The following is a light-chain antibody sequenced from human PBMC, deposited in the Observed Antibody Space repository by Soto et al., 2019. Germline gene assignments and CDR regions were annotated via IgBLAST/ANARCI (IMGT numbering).Light chain of an antibody. V-gene: IGKV1-12*01. Sequence: DIQMTQSPSSVSASVGDRVTITCRASQDIDRWLAWYQRKPGQAPKLLIYAATNLQSGVPSRFSGSGSGTEFTLTINSLQPEDFATYFCLQYNNYPFTFGQGTRLENK. CDR2: AAT. CDR1: QDIDRW. J-gene: IGKJ5*01. CDR3: LQYNNYPFT.